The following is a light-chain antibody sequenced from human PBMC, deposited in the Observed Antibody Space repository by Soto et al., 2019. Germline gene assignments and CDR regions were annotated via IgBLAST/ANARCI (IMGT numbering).Light chain of an antibody. CDR3: HQYADSPFT. CDR2: DAS. Sequence: EIVLTQSPGTLSLSPGESATLSCRASQSVGRNYLAWFQHKPDQAPRLLIYDASNRATGVPDRFSGSGSGTDFNLSVTRLEPEDFAVYYCHQYADSPFTFGGGTTVEIK. V-gene: IGKV3-20*01. J-gene: IGKJ4*01. CDR1: QSVGRNY.